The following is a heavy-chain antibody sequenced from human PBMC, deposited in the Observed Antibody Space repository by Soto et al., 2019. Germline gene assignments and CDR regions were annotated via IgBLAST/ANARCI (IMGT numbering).Heavy chain of an antibody. V-gene: IGHV3-30*18. CDR2: ISDDGDKR. CDR3: AKARVRIVGANSFDY. D-gene: IGHD1-26*01. J-gene: IGHJ4*02. CDR1: TFSNYV. Sequence: TFSNYVMHWVRQPPGKGLEWVALISDDGDKRYYADSVRGRLIISRDNSKDTLYLQMNSLGPDDTAVYFCAKARVRIVGANSFDYWGQGTPVTVSS.